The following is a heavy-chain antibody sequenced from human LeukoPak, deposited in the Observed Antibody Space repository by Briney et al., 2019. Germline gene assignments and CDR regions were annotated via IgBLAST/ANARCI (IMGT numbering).Heavy chain of an antibody. Sequence: ASVKVSCKASGYTFTSYAINWVRQAPGQGLEWMGWMNPNSGNTGYAQKFQGRVTITRNTSISTAYMELSSLRSEDTAVYYCARGTYDFWSGYYYFDYWGQGTLVTVSS. J-gene: IGHJ4*02. D-gene: IGHD3-3*01. CDR1: GYTFTSYA. CDR2: MNPNSGNT. V-gene: IGHV1-8*03. CDR3: ARGTYDFWSGYYYFDY.